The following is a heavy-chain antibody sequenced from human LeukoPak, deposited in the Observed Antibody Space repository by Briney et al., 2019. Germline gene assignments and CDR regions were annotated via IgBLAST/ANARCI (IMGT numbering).Heavy chain of an antibody. CDR3: AKEQAVAADY. CDR1: GFTFSSYG. CDR2: ISYDGSNK. Sequence: PGRSLRLSCAASGFTFSSYGMHWVRRAPGKGLEWVAVISYDGSNKYYADSVKGRFTISRDNSKNTLYLQMNSLRAEDTAVYYCAKEQAVAADYWGQGTLVTVSS. V-gene: IGHV3-30*18. J-gene: IGHJ4*02. D-gene: IGHD6-19*01.